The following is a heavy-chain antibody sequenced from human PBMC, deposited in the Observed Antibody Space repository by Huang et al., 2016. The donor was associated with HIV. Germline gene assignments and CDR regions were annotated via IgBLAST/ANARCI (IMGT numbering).Heavy chain of an antibody. CDR2: IYPGDSDT. D-gene: IGHD2-2*01. J-gene: IGHJ3*02. Sequence: EVQLVQSGAVVKKPGESLKISCKGSGYTFHGYWSGWVRQMPGKGLEWIGIIYPGDSDTTYRPSFQGKVTISADKSISTAYLQWSGLKASDTAMYYCARQGVGDFVVEPTGLGAFDIWGQGTMVTVSS. CDR3: ARQGVGDFVVEPTGLGAFDI. V-gene: IGHV5-51*01. CDR1: GYTFHGYW.